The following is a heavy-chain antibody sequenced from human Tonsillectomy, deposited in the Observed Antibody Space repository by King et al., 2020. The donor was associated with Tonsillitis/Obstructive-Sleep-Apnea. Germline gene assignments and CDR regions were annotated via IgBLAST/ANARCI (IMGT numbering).Heavy chain of an antibody. Sequence: VQLVESGGGVVQPGRSLRLSCAASGFTFSSYGMHWVRQAPGKGLEGVAVIWYDGSNKYYADSVKGRFTISRDNSKNTLYLQMNSLRAEDTAVYYCARVFAWALDYWGQGTLVTVSS. J-gene: IGHJ4*02. CDR2: IWYDGSNK. V-gene: IGHV3-33*01. CDR3: ARVFAWALDY. CDR1: GFTFSSYG.